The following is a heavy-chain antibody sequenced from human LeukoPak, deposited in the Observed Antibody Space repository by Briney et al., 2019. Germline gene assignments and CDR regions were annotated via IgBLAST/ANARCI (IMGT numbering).Heavy chain of an antibody. D-gene: IGHD3-9*01. CDR3: ARGHYDVLAASYKWTPDY. V-gene: IGHV3-21*01. CDR2: ITSGGDYI. J-gene: IGHJ4*02. Sequence: GGSLRLSCAASGFTFNTFNMNWVRQAPGKGLEWVSSITSGGDYIYYADSVKGRFTTFRDNAKNSLSLQQNSLRVEDTAVYYCARGHYDVLAASYKWTPDYWGQGTLVTVSS. CDR1: GFTFNTFN.